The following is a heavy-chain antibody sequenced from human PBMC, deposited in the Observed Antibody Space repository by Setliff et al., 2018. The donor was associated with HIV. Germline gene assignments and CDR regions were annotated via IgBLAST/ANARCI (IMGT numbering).Heavy chain of an antibody. CDR1: GGSISSHY. V-gene: IGHV4-4*08. J-gene: IGHJ3*02. CDR3: ARAINKAFDI. CDR2: MYISGST. Sequence: SETLSLTCTVSGGSISSHYWSWIRQPPGKGLEWIGHMYISGSTTYNPSLKSRVTLSVDTSRNQFSLNLSSVTAADTAVYYCARAINKAFDIWGQGTMVTVSS.